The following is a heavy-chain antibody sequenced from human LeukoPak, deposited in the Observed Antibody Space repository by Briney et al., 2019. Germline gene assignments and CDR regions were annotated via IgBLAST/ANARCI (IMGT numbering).Heavy chain of an antibody. D-gene: IGHD3-10*01. CDR2: INHSVST. V-gene: IGHV4-34*01. Sequence: PSETLSLTSAVYVGSFRGYYWSWIRHPPRKRLEWIWEINHSVSTNYNPSPKSRVTISVDTSKHQFSLKRSSVTAAHTAVYYCARRGSNRMVRGVLINGDAFDIWGQGTMVTVSS. CDR1: VGSFRGYY. CDR3: ARRGSNRMVRGVLINGDAFDI. J-gene: IGHJ3*02.